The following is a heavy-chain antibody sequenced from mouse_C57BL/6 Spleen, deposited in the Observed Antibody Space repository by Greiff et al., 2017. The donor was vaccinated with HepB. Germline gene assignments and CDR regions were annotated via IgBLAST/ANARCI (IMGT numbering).Heavy chain of an antibody. CDR1: GFTFSDYY. V-gene: IGHV5-12*01. CDR2: ISNGGGST. J-gene: IGHJ3*01. D-gene: IGHD2-4*01. CDR3: ARQGDYDYDWAWFAY. Sequence: LQQSGGGLVQPGGSLKLSCAASGFTFSDYYMYWVRQTPEKRLEWVAYISNGGGSTYYPDTVKGRFTISRDNAKNTLYLQMSRLKSEDTAMYYCARQGDYDYDWAWFAYWGQGTLVTVSA.